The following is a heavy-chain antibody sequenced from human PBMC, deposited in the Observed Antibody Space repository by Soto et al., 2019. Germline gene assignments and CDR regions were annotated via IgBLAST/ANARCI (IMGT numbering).Heavy chain of an antibody. V-gene: IGHV4-59*01. Sequence: QVQLQESGPGLVKPSETLSLSCTVSGVSIRSYYWSWIRQSPGKGLEWIGYIYYSGRTSYNPSLKSRFNILIDTSKKQFSLKMTSVTAADTALYFCARDMRYYDFSSGQTAVSWFDSWGQGLLVTVSS. CDR1: GVSIRSYY. CDR2: IYYSGRT. D-gene: IGHD3-3*01. J-gene: IGHJ5*01. CDR3: ARDMRYYDFSSGQTAVSWFDS.